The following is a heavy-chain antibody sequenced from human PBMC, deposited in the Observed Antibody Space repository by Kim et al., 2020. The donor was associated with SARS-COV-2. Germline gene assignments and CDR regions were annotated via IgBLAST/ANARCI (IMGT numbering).Heavy chain of an antibody. CDR2: T. Sequence: TSYTPSLKYRVTISVYTSTNQCALKLRSVTAADTAVYYCARQIKTGDLDYWGQGTLVTVSS. D-gene: IGHD7-27*01. CDR3: ARQIKTGDLDY. J-gene: IGHJ4*02. V-gene: IGHV4-39*01.